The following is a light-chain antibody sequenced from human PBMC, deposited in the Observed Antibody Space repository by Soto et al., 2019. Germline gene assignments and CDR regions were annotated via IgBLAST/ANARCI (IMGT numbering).Light chain of an antibody. CDR3: QQDVSSPRT. CDR1: QSVTNSY. J-gene: IGKJ1*01. Sequence: EIVLTQSPGTLSLSPGERATLSCRTSQSVTNSYLAWYQQTPGQAPRLLNYGASSRATGIPDRFSGSGSGTAFTLTSSRVEPEDFAVYYCQQDVSSPRTFGQGTKLEIK. CDR2: GAS. V-gene: IGKV3-20*01.